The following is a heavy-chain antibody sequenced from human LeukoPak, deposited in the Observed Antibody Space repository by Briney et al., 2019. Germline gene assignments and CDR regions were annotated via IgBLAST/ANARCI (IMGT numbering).Heavy chain of an antibody. D-gene: IGHD1-26*01. CDR3: ARAIGSYPARFDY. CDR1: GFTFSGSA. CDR2: IRSKANSYAT. J-gene: IGHJ4*02. V-gene: IGHV3-73*01. Sequence: PGGSLRLSCAASGFTFSGSAMHWVRQASGKGLEWVGRIRSKANSYATAYAASVKGRFTISRDNAKNSLYLQMNSLRAEDTAVYYCARAIGSYPARFDYWGQGTLVTVSS.